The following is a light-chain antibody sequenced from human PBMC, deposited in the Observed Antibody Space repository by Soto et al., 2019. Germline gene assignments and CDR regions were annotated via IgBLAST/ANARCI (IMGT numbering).Light chain of an antibody. Sequence: QSVLTQPASVSGSPGQSITISCTGTSSDVGNYDLVSWFLHHPGKAPKLLIYEVNERPSGVSNRFSGSKSGNTASLTISGLQAEDEADYYCCSYAGPTTYYVFGPGTMLTVL. CDR1: SSDVGNYDL. V-gene: IGLV2-23*02. J-gene: IGLJ1*01. CDR2: EVN. CDR3: CSYAGPTTYYV.